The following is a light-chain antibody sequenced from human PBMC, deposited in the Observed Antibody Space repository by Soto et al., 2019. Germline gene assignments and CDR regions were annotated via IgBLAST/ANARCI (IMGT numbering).Light chain of an antibody. J-gene: IGKJ1*01. CDR1: QSIGVW. Sequence: DIQMTQSPSTLSASVGDRVTITCRASQSIGVWLAWYQQKQGTAPKLLIYKTSTLDSGVPLRFNGSGSGTEFNLTISSLQPDDFATYYCQQYINYFRTFGQGTKVEIK. V-gene: IGKV1-5*03. CDR3: QQYINYFRT. CDR2: KTS.